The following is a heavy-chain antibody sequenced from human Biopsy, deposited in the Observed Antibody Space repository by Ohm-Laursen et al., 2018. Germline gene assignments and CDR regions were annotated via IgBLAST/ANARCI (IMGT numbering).Heavy chain of an antibody. Sequence: SETLSLTCSVSGGSIISYYWTWIRQPPGKGLEWIGHVYNGGITNYNPSLKSRVTISKDTSKNQFSLQVNPVTAADTTVYYCARTPRDSFWSGSYKRGLWFDPWGQGTLVIVSS. CDR2: VYNGGIT. D-gene: IGHD3-3*01. J-gene: IGHJ5*02. CDR3: ARTPRDSFWSGSYKRGLWFDP. CDR1: GGSIISYY. V-gene: IGHV4-59*01.